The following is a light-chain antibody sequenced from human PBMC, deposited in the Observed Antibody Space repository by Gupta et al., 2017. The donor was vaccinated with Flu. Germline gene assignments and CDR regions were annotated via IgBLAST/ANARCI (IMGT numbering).Light chain of an antibody. CDR2: DAS. J-gene: IGKJ5*01. CDR3: QQRINWPPVT. CDR1: QSVSSY. V-gene: IGKV3-11*01. Sequence: ATLSLSPGERATLSFRASQSVSSYLAWYQHKPGQAPRLLIYDASNRDTGIPARFSGSGSGTDFTLTISSREPEDFAVYYCQQRINWPPVTFGQGTRLEIK.